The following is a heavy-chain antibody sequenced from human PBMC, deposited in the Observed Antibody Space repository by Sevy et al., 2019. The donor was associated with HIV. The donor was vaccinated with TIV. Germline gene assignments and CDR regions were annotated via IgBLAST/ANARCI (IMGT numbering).Heavy chain of an antibody. D-gene: IGHD6-19*01. CDR1: GFTFSSYD. CDR2: IGTAGDT. CDR3: ARGRYSSGWYMRLRYWYFDL. Sequence: GGSLRLSCAASGFTFSSYDMHWVRQATGKGLEWVSAIGTAGDTYYPGSVKGRFTISRGNAKNSLYLQMNSLRAGDTAVYYCARGRYSSGWYMRLRYWYFDLWGRGTLVTVSS. J-gene: IGHJ2*01. V-gene: IGHV3-13*01.